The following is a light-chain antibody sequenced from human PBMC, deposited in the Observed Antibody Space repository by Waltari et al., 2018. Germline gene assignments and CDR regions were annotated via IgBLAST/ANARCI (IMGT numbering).Light chain of an antibody. Sequence: EIVVIQSPATLSLSPGERVTLSCRASQIVTNNFAWFQQRPGQAPRLFIYNASTRATVIPARFSGSGSGTEFTLTINSLQSEDLAIYYCQVRTSWLWTFGQGTKV. CDR2: NAS. CDR3: QVRTSWLWT. V-gene: IGKV3-15*01. J-gene: IGKJ1*01. CDR1: QIVTNN.